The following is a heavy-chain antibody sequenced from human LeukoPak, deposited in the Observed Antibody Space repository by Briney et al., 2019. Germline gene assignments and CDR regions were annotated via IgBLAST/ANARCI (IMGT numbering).Heavy chain of an antibody. D-gene: IGHD4-23*01. CDR3: ARDAGYGGNSLHYYYYMDV. Sequence: ASVKVSCKASGYTFTGYYMLWVRQAPGQGLEWIGWINPNSGGTNYAQQFQGRVTMTRDTSISTAYMELSRLRSDDTAVYYCARDAGYGGNSLHYYYYMDVWGKGTTVTVSS. V-gene: IGHV1-2*02. CDR1: GYTFTGYY. CDR2: INPNSGGT. J-gene: IGHJ6*03.